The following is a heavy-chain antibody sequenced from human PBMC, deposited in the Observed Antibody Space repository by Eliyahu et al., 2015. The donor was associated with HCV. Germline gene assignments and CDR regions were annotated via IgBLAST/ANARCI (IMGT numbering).Heavy chain of an antibody. CDR1: GYTFTGYX. D-gene: IGHD6-13*01. CDR3: ARDRTTRSNLAAAHRFDP. CDR2: INPNSGGT. V-gene: IGHV1-2*02. J-gene: IGHJ5*02. Sequence: QVQLVQSGAEVKKPGASVKVSCKASGYTFTGYXMHWVRQAPGQGLEWMGWINPNSGGTNYAQKFQGRVTMTRDTSISTAYMELSRLRSDDTAVYYCARDRTTRSNLAAAHRFDPWGQGTLVTVSS.